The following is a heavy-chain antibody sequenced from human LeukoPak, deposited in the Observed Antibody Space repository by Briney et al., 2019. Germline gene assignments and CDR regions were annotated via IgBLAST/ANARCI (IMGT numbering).Heavy chain of an antibody. D-gene: IGHD2-2*02. CDR1: GGSISSSSYY. Sequence: PSETLSLTCTVSGGSISSSSYYWGWIRQPPGNGLEWIGSIYYSGSTYYNPSLKSRVTISVDTSKNQFSLKLSSVTAADTAVYYCATRLIVVVPAAIREYYFDYWGQGTLVTVSS. CDR3: ATRLIVVVPAAIREYYFDY. V-gene: IGHV4-39*01. J-gene: IGHJ4*02. CDR2: IYYSGST.